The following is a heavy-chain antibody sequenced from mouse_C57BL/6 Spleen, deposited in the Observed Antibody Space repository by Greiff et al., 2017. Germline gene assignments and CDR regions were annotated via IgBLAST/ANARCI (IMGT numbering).Heavy chain of an antibody. CDR2: IWGDGST. D-gene: IGHD2-1*01. V-gene: IGHV2-3*01. CDR1: GFSLTSYG. J-gene: IGHJ4*01. Sequence: QVQLKESGPGLVAPSQSLSITCTVSGFSLTSYGVSWVRQPPGKGLEWLGVIWGDGSTNYHSALISRLSISKDNSKSQVFLKLNSLQTDDTATYYCAKEGVTEAYRYDYYAMDYWGQGTSVTVSS. CDR3: AKEGVTEAYRYDYYAMDY.